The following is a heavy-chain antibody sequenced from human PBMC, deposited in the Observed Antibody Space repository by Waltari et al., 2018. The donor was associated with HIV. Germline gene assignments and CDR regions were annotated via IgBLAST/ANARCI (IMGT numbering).Heavy chain of an antibody. CDR1: GFNFSING. Sequence: QENLVESGGCVVQPGGCLRLSCAGSGFNFSINGMHWVRQSPGKGLEWVATMSYNGNRTDYVDSVKGRFTISRDNSKHTVFLQMSSLRAEDTSIYYCAKDLAGSSLWGQGALVTVSS. CDR2: MSYNGNRT. D-gene: IGHD3-10*01. J-gene: IGHJ1*01. CDR3: AKDLAGSSL. V-gene: IGHV3-30*18.